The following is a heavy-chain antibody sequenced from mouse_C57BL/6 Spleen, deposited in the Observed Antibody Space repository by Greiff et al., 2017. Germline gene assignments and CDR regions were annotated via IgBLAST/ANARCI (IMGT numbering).Heavy chain of an antibody. CDR2: ISNGGGST. V-gene: IGHV5-12*01. CDR1: GFTFSDYY. J-gene: IGHJ4*01. CDR3: ARPLLTGYYAMDY. Sequence: DVQLVESGGGLVQPGGSLKLSCAASGFTFSDYYMYWVRQTPEKRLEWVAYISNGGGSTYYPDSVKGRFTISRDNAKNTLYLQMSRLKSEDTAMYDCARPLLTGYYAMDYWGQGTSVTVSS. D-gene: IGHD2-10*01.